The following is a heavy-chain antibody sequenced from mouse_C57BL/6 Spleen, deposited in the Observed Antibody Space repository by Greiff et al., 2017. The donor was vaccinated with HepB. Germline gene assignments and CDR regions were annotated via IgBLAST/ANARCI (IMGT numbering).Heavy chain of an antibody. D-gene: IGHD2-2*01. CDR1: GYSFTGYY. J-gene: IGHJ3*01. CDR2: INPSTGGT. V-gene: IGHV1-42*01. CDR3: ARWGPTYGYVGGRFAY. Sequence: VQLQQSGPELVKPGASVKISCKASGYSFTGYYMNWVKQSPENSLEWIGEINPSTGGTTYNQKFKAKATLTVDKSSSTAYMQLKSLTSEDSAVYYCARWGPTYGYVGGRFAYWGQGTLVTVSA.